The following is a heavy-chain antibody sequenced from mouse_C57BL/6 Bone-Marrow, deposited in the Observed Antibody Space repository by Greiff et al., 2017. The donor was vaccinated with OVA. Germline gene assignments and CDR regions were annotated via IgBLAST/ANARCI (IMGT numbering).Heavy chain of an antibody. CDR3: ARCYYGSSYGY. V-gene: IGHV1-59*01. CDR2: IDPSDSYT. CDR1: GYTFTSYW. Sequence: QVQLQQPGAELVRPGTSVKLSCKASGYTFTSYWMHWVKQRPGQGLEWIGVIDPSDSYTNYNQKFKGKATLTVDTSSSTAYMQLSSLTSEDSAVYYCARCYYGSSYGYWGQGTTLTVAS. D-gene: IGHD1-1*01. J-gene: IGHJ2*01.